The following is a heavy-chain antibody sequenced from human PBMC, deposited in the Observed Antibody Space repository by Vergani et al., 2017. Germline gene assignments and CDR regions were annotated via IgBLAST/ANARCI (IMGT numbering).Heavy chain of an antibody. V-gene: IGHV3-30*18. D-gene: IGHD3-22*01. CDR2: ISYDGSNK. J-gene: IGHJ3*02. CDR3: AKAVGYDSSGPDAFDI. CDR1: GFTFSSYG. Sequence: QVQLVESGGGVVQPGRSLRLSCAASGFTFSSYGMHWVRQAPGKGLEWVAVISYDGSNKYYADSVKGRFTISRDNSKNTLYLQMNSLRAEDTAVYYCAKAVGYDSSGPDAFDIWGQGKMVTVSS.